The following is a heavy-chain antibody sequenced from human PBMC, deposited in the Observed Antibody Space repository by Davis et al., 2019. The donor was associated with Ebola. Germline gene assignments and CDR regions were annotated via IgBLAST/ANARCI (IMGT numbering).Heavy chain of an antibody. CDR2: INPSGGST. D-gene: IGHD3-10*01. Sequence: ASVKVSCKASAYTFTSYYMHWVRQAPGQGLEWMGIINPSGGSTSYAQKFQGRVTMTRDTSTSTVYMELSSLRSEDTAVYYCARGFITMVRGDLYYFDYWGQGTLVTVSS. J-gene: IGHJ4*02. CDR1: AYTFTSYY. CDR3: ARGFITMVRGDLYYFDY. V-gene: IGHV1-46*01.